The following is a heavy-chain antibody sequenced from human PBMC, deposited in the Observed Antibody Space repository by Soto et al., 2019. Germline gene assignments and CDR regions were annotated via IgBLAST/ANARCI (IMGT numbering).Heavy chain of an antibody. D-gene: IGHD1-26*01. CDR2: INPNSGGT. J-gene: IGHJ4*02. V-gene: IGHV1-2*04. CDR3: ARGVGAIKSDFDY. CDR1: GYTFTGYY. Sequence: ASVKVSCKASGYTFTGYYMHWVRQAPGQGLEWMGWINPNSGGTNYAQKFQGWVTMTRDTSISTAYMELSRLRSDDTAVYYCARGVGAIKSDFDYWGKGTLVTVSS.